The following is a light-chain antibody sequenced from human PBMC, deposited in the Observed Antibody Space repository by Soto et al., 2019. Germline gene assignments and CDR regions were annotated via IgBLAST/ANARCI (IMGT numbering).Light chain of an antibody. CDR1: SSDIGYYNY. J-gene: IGLJ2*01. Sequence: QSVLTQPASVSGSPGQSITISCTGTSSDIGYYNYVSWHQQHPGKAPKLMIYEVSNRPSGVSNRFSGSRSGDTASLTISGLQAGDEAAYFCSSYTSITTGVLFGGGTKLTVL. CDR3: SSYTSITTGVL. CDR2: EVS. V-gene: IGLV2-14*01.